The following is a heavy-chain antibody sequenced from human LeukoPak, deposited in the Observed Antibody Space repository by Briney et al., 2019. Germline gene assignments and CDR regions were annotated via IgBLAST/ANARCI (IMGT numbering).Heavy chain of an antibody. Sequence: ASVKFSCKASGYTFTSYAMNWVRQAPGQGLEWMGWINTNTGNPTYAQGFTGRFVFSLDTSVSTAYLQISSLKAEDTAVYYCASPVPGEYDFWSGYYNLDYWGQGTLVTVSS. CDR1: GYTFTSYA. CDR3: ASPVPGEYDFWSGYYNLDY. CDR2: INTNTGNP. J-gene: IGHJ4*02. D-gene: IGHD3-3*01. V-gene: IGHV7-4-1*02.